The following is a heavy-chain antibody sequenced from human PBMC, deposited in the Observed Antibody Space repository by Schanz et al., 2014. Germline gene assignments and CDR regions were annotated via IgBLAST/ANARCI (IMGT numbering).Heavy chain of an antibody. CDR2: IISILGIP. Sequence: QILLVQPGPEVKKPGSSVKVSCKASGGTFSTYTISWVRQAPGQGLEWMGRIISILGIPNYAQKFQGRVTMTRDTSASTVYMELSSLRSEDTAVYYCARDGGEVVRGVIEGVNHYYYGMDVWGQGTTVTVSS. J-gene: IGHJ6*02. D-gene: IGHD3-10*01. CDR1: GGTFSTYT. CDR3: ARDGGEVVRGVIEGVNHYYYGMDV. V-gene: IGHV1-69*08.